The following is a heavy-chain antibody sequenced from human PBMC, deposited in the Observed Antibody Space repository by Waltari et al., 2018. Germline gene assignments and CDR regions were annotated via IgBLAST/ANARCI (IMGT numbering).Heavy chain of an antibody. D-gene: IGHD6-6*01. V-gene: IGHV3-23*04. Sequence: EVQLVESGGGLVQLGGSLRLSCAASGFTFSSCAMRWVRQAPGKGLEWVSASSGSGGSKYYADSVKGRFTISRDNAKNTLYLQMNSLRAEDTAVYYCAKNRDVIYSSSCTDYWGQGTLVTVSS. CDR1: GFTFSSCA. J-gene: IGHJ4*02. CDR3: AKNRDVIYSSSCTDY. CDR2: SSGSGGSK.